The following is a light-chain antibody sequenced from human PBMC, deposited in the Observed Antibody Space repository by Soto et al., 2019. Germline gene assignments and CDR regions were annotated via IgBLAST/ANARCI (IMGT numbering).Light chain of an antibody. CDR2: WAS. V-gene: IGKV4-1*01. J-gene: IGKJ1*01. CDR1: QSVLYRSNNNNY. Sequence: DFVMTQSPDSLAVSLGERATINCKSSQSVLYRSNNNNYLSWYQQKPGQPPKLLISWASTRESGVPDRFSGSCSGTDFSLTISSLQAEDVAIYYCHQYLNAPCTFGQGNKVEIK. CDR3: HQYLNAPCT.